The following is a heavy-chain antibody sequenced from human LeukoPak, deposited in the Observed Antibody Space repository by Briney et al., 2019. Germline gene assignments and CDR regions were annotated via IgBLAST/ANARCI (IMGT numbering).Heavy chain of an antibody. V-gene: IGHV1-24*01. CDR2: SDPEDGET. Sequence: ASVTVSCKVSGHSLTELSMHWVRQAPGKGLEWMGGSDPEDGETIHAQKFQGRVTMTEDTSTDTAFMELSSLRSEDTAVYYCSIDPATVRSRWGQGTLVTVSS. D-gene: IGHD4-11*01. CDR3: SIDPATVRSR. J-gene: IGHJ4*02. CDR1: GHSLTELS.